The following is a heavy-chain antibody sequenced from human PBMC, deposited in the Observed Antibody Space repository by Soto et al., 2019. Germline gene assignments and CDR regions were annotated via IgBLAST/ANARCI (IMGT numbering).Heavy chain of an antibody. V-gene: IGHV3-33*01. Sequence: QVQLVESGGGVVQPGRSLRLSCAASGFTFSSYGMHWVRQAPGKGLGWVAVIWFDGSNKYYADSVKGRFTISNSKNTVYLQMNSLRVDDTAIYYCARVTIAYKRGADYWGQGTLVNVSP. J-gene: IGHJ4*02. CDR3: ARVTIAYKRGADY. CDR1: GFTFSSYG. CDR2: IWFDGSNK. D-gene: IGHD1-1*01.